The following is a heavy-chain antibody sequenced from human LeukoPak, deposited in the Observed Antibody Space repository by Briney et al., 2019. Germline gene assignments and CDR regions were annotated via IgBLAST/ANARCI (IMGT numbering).Heavy chain of an antibody. D-gene: IGHD3-22*01. V-gene: IGHV4-38-2*02. CDR3: ARVQDSSGYYYVFYYYYYMDV. CDR1: GYSISSGYY. CDR2: IYHSGST. Sequence: SETLSLTCTVSGYSISSGYYWGWIRQPPGKGLEWIGSIYHSGSTYYNPSLKSRVTISADTSKNQFSLKLSSVTAADTAVYYCARVQDSSGYYYVFYYYYYMDVWGKGTTVTVSS. J-gene: IGHJ6*03.